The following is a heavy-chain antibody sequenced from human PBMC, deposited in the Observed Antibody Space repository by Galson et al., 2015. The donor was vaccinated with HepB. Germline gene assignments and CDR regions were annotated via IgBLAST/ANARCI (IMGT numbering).Heavy chain of an antibody. CDR1: GFAFSSYA. D-gene: IGHD6-13*01. J-gene: IGHJ4*02. V-gene: IGHV3-30*04. Sequence: SLRLSCAASGFAFSSYAMHWVRQAPGKGLEWVAVISYDGSNKYYADSVKGRFTISRDNSKNTLYLQMNSLRAEDTAVYYCARETRIAAAGYFDYWGQGTLVTVSS. CDR3: ARETRIAAAGYFDY. CDR2: ISYDGSNK.